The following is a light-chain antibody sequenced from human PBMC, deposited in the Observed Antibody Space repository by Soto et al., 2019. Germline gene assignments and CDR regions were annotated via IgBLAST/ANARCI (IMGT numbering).Light chain of an antibody. CDR1: QSVSSSY. Sequence: EIVLTQSPGTLSLSPGERATLSCRASQSVSSSYLAWYQQKPVQAPRLLIYGASSRATGIPDRFSGSVSGTDFTLTISRLEPEDFAVYYCQQYGSSPLTFGQGTRLEIK. J-gene: IGKJ5*01. CDR2: GAS. CDR3: QQYGSSPLT. V-gene: IGKV3-20*01.